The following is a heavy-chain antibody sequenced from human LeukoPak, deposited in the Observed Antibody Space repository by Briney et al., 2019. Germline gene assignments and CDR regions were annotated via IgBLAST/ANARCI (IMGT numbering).Heavy chain of an antibody. D-gene: IGHD3-16*02. CDR3: ATGYDYVWGSYRYTGFDY. Sequence: ASVKVSCKVSGYTLTELSMHWVRQAPGKGLEWMGGFDPEDGETIYAQKFQGRVTTTEDTSTDTAYMELSSLRSEDTAVYYCATGYDYVWGSYRYTGFDYWGQGTLVTVSS. V-gene: IGHV1-24*01. CDR1: GYTLTELS. J-gene: IGHJ4*02. CDR2: FDPEDGET.